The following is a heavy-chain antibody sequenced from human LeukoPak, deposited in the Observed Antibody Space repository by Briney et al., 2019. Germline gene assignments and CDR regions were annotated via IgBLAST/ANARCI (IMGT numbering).Heavy chain of an antibody. CDR3: ARFYGSGSYYNGYFDY. D-gene: IGHD3-10*01. CDR1: GYTFTSYD. J-gene: IGHJ4*02. CDR2: MNPNSGNT. Sequence: GASVKVSCKASGYTFTSYDINWVRQATGQGLEWMGWMNPNSGNTGYAQKFQGRVTMTRNTSISKAYTELSSLRSEDTAVYYCARFYGSGSYYNGYFDYWGQGTLVTVSS. V-gene: IGHV1-8*01.